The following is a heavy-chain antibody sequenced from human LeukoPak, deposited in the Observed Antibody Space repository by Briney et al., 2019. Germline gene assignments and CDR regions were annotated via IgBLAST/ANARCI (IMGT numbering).Heavy chain of an antibody. Sequence: SETLSLTCAVYGGSFSGYYWSWIRQPPGKGLEWIGEINHSGSTNYNPSLKSRVTISVDTSKNQFSPKLSSVTTADTAVYYCARGGLSYDYDSSGYYSNDYWGQGTLVTVSS. CDR3: ARGGLSYDYDSSGYYSNDY. D-gene: IGHD3-22*01. J-gene: IGHJ4*02. CDR1: GGSFSGYY. CDR2: INHSGST. V-gene: IGHV4-34*01.